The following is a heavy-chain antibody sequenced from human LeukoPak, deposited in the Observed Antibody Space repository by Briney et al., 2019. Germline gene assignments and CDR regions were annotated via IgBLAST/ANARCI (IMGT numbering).Heavy chain of an antibody. CDR1: GFTFSNYG. D-gene: IGHD4-17*01. Sequence: GGSLRLSCAASGFTFSNYGMSWVRQAPGKGLEWISAISGSGGTTYYADSVKGQFTISRDNSNNTLYLQLNSLRVEDTAVYYCAKMDYGDYIDYWGQGTLVTVSS. V-gene: IGHV3-23*01. CDR3: AKMDYGDYIDY. CDR2: ISGSGGTT. J-gene: IGHJ4*02.